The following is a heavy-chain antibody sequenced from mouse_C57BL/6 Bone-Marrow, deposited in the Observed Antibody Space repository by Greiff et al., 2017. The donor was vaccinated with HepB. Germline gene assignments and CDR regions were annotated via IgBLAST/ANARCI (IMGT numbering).Heavy chain of an antibody. CDR3: ARGDYYYGSRSGAMDY. CDR2: IYPSDSET. D-gene: IGHD1-1*01. J-gene: IGHJ4*01. Sequence: QVQLQQPGAELVRPGSSVKLSCKASGYTFTSYWMDWVKQRPGQGLEWIGNIYPSDSETHYNQKFKDKATLTVDKSSSTAYMQLSSLTSEDSAVYYWARGDYYYGSRSGAMDYWGQGTSVTVSS. V-gene: IGHV1-61*01. CDR1: GYTFTSYW.